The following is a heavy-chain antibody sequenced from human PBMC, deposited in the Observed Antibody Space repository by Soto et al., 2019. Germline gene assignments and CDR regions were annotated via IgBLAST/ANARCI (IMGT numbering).Heavy chain of an antibody. CDR1: GFTFSTYS. Sequence: DVQLVESGGGLVKPGGSLRLSCSASGFTFSTYSMSWVRQAPGKGLEWVSSMRSSGRNIYYADSVKGRFTISRDNANNSLYLQMNSLRVDDMAVYYCARDRGRYYLDYWGQGTLVTVSS. CDR2: MRSSGRNI. J-gene: IGHJ4*02. V-gene: IGHV3-21*02. D-gene: IGHD3-16*02. CDR3: ARDRGRYYLDY.